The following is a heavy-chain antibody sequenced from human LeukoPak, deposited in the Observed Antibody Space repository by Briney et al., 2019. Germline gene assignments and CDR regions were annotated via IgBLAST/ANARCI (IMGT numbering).Heavy chain of an antibody. CDR1: GGSISSGGYS. D-gene: IGHD3-3*01. V-gene: IGHV4-30-4*07. Sequence: PSQTLSLTCAVSGGSISSGGYSWTWIRQPPGKGLEWIGYIYYTGSTNHNPSLKSRVTISVDTSKNQFSLKLSSVTAADTAVYYCVVYDFWSGYPDYWGQGILVTVSS. J-gene: IGHJ4*02. CDR3: VVYDFWSGYPDY. CDR2: IYYTGST.